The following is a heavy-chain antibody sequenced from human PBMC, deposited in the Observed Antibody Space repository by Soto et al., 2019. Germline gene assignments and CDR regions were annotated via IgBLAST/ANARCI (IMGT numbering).Heavy chain of an antibody. D-gene: IGHD1-1*01. CDR3: ARGRGLSWNDPSDYGMDV. V-gene: IGHV4-61*01. CDR1: GGSVSSGSYY. Sequence: SETLSLTCTVSGGSVSSGSYYWSWIRQPPGKGLEWIGYIYYSGSTNYNPSLKSRVTISVDTSKNQFSLKLSSVTAADTAVYYCARGRGLSWNDPSDYGMDVWGQGTTVTVPS. CDR2: IYYSGST. J-gene: IGHJ6*02.